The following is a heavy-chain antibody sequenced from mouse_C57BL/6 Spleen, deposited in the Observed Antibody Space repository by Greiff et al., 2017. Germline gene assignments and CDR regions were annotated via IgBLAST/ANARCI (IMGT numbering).Heavy chain of an antibody. CDR3: ARSITTVVATNFDY. D-gene: IGHD1-1*01. Sequence: QVQLQQPGAELVKPGASVKLSCKASGYTFTSYWMHWVKQRPGRGLEWIGRIDPNSGGTKYNEKFKSKATLTVDKPSSTAYMQLISLTSEDSAVYYCARSITTVVATNFDYWGQGTTLTVSS. V-gene: IGHV1-72*01. CDR1: GYTFTSYW. CDR2: IDPNSGGT. J-gene: IGHJ2*01.